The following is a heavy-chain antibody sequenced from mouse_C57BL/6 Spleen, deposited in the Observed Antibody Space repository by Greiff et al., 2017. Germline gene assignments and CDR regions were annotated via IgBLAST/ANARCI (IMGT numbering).Heavy chain of an antibody. CDR2: IYPGSGST. CDR3: ARGGNSNLYYFDY. Sequence: VQLQQPGAELVKPGASVKMSCKASGYTFTSYWITWVKQRPGQGLEWLGDIYPGSGSTNYNEKFKSKATLTVDTSSSTAYMQLSSLTSEDSAVYYCARGGNSNLYYFDYWGQGTTLTVSS. J-gene: IGHJ2*01. CDR1: GYTFTSYW. D-gene: IGHD2-5*01. V-gene: IGHV1-55*01.